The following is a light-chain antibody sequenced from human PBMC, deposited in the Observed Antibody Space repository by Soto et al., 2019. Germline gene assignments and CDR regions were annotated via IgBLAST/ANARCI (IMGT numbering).Light chain of an antibody. J-gene: IGLJ2*01. CDR1: SSDVGGYNY. CDR3: QSYDSSIVV. V-gene: IGLV2-14*01. Sequence: QSALTQPASVSGSPGQSITISCTGTSSDVGGYNYVSWYQQHPGKAPKLMIYEVSNRPSGVSNRFSGSTDGSSNSASLTISGLQTEDEADYYCQSYDSSIVVFGGGTKLTVL. CDR2: EVS.